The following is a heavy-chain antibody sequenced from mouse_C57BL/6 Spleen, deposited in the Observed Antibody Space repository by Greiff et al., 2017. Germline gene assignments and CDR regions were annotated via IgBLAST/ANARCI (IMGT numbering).Heavy chain of an antibody. J-gene: IGHJ4*01. CDR1: GYAFTNYL. D-gene: IGHD1-1*01. CDR2: INPGSGGT. Sequence: QVQIQQSGAELVRPGTSVKVSCKASGYAFTNYLIEWVKQRPGQGLEWIGVINPGSGGTNYNEKFKGKATLTADKSSSTAYMQLSSLTSEDSAVYFCARSHYYGSRGAMDYWGQGTSVTVSS. CDR3: ARSHYYGSRGAMDY. V-gene: IGHV1-54*01.